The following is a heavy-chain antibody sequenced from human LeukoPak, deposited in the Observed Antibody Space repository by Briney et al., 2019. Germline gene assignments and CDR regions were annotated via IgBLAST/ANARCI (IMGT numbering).Heavy chain of an antibody. CDR2: INYGGDT. V-gene: IGHV4-34*01. CDR1: GGSFSGYD. D-gene: IGHD1-1*01. Sequence: SETLSLTCGVDGGSFSGYDWSWVRQSPGKGLEWIGEINYGGDTNYNPSLKSRVTISVDTSKNQFSLKVRSVTAAGTAVYYCARGLGWKVTPMGLFYMDVWGEGATVTVFS. J-gene: IGHJ6*03. CDR3: ARGLGWKVTPMGLFYMDV.